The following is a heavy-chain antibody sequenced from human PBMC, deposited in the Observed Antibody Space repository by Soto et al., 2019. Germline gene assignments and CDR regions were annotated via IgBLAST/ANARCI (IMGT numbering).Heavy chain of an antibody. CDR3: ARGPFLAYCGGDCYTLCYYYYYGMDV. D-gene: IGHD2-21*02. CDR1: GGSISSGGYS. J-gene: IGHJ6*02. V-gene: IGHV4-30-2*01. CDR2: IYHSGST. Sequence: SETLSLTCAVSGGSISSGGYSWSWIRQPPGKGLEWIGYIYHSGSTYYNPSLKSRVTISVDRSKNQFSLKLSSVTAADTAVYYCARGPFLAYCGGDCYTLCYYYYYGMDVWGQGTTVTVSS.